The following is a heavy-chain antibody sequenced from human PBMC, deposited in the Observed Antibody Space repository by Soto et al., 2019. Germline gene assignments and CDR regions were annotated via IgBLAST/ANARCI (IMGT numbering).Heavy chain of an antibody. CDR2: IYYSGST. CDR1: GGYISSYY. Sequence: PSETLSLTCTVSGGYISSYYWSWIRQPPGKGLEWIGYIYYSGSTNYNPSLKSRVTISVDTSKNQFSLKLSSVTAADTAVYYCARARIQLWLGDYYYGMDVWGQGTTVTVSS. CDR3: ARARIQLWLGDYYYGMDV. V-gene: IGHV4-59*01. J-gene: IGHJ6*02. D-gene: IGHD5-18*01.